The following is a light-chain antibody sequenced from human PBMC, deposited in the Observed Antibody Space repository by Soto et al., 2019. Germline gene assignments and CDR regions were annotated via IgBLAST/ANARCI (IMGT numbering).Light chain of an antibody. J-gene: IGLJ3*02. CDR3: SSYTSSSTRV. CDR2: DVS. Sequence: QSALTPPASVSGSPGQSITISCTGTSSDVGGYNYVSWYQQHPGKAPKLMIYDVSNRPSGVSNRFSGSKSGNTASLTISGLQAEDEADYYCSSYTSSSTRVLGGATKLTVL. V-gene: IGLV2-14*01. CDR1: SSDVGGYNY.